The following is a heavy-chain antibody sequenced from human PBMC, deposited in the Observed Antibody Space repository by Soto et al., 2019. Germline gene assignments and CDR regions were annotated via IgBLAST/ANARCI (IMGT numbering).Heavy chain of an antibody. CDR1: GYTLSNYA. J-gene: IGHJ4*02. Sequence: ASVKVSCKAPGYTLSNYAMHWVRQAPGQRLEWMGWINAGNGDIKYSQKFQGRVTMTRDTSASTAYMELSSLRSEDTAVYYCARGITMVRGVIITPPGYWGQGTLVTVSS. CDR3: ARGITMVRGVIITPPGY. V-gene: IGHV1-3*01. D-gene: IGHD3-10*01. CDR2: INAGNGDI.